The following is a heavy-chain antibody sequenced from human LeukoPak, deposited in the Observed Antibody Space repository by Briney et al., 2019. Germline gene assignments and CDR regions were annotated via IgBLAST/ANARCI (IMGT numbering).Heavy chain of an antibody. CDR3: ARVQKIAGFDP. V-gene: IGHV3-7*03. CDR2: IKPDGSAK. Sequence: GGSLRLSCAASGFTFSKNWMTWVRQAPGKGLEWLANIKPDGSAKYYVGSVKGRFTISRDNAKNSLYPQMNSLRAEDTAVYYCARVQKIAGFDPWGQGTLVTVSS. CDR1: GFTFSKNW. J-gene: IGHJ5*02. D-gene: IGHD3-22*01.